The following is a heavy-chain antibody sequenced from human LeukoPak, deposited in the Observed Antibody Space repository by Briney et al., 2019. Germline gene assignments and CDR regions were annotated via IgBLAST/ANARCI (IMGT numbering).Heavy chain of an antibody. J-gene: IGHJ6*03. CDR3: ARDDYGDYYYYYMDV. CDR1: GFTFSSYS. V-gene: IGHV3-21*01. CDR2: ISSSSSYI. Sequence: GGSLRLSCAASGFTFSSYSMNWVRQAPGKGLEWVSSISSSSSYIYYADSVKGRFTISRDNAKNSLYLQMNSLRAEDTAVYYCARDDYGDYYYYYMDVWGRGTTVTVSS. D-gene: IGHD4-17*01.